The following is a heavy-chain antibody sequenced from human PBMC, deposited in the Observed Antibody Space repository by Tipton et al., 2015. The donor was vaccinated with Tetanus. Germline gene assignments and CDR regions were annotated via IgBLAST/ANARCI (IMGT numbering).Heavy chain of an antibody. CDR1: GVSISGGRYY. D-gene: IGHD1-26*01. Sequence: TLSLTCTVSGVSISGGRYYWSWIRQRPGKGLEWIGDIYSSGSTYSDPSFKGRVTISVDTSKNQFSLRLNSVTAADTAVYYRARDQARGARGWNYFDCWGQGTLVPVSS. CDR2: IYSSGST. V-gene: IGHV4-31*03. CDR3: ARDQARGARGWNYFDC. J-gene: IGHJ4*02.